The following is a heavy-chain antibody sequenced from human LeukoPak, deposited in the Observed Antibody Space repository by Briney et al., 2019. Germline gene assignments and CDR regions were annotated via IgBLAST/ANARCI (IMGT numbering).Heavy chain of an antibody. J-gene: IGHJ4*02. CDR1: GYTFTSYG. CDR3: ARHAYCGGDCYLYYFDY. D-gene: IGHD2-21*02. CDR2: INAYNGNT. V-gene: IGHV1-18*01. Sequence: ASVKVSCKASGYTFTSYGISWVRQAPGQGLEWMGWINAYNGNTNNAQKLQGRVTMTTDTSTSTAYMELRSLRSDDTAVYYCARHAYCGGDCYLYYFDYWGQGTLVTVSS.